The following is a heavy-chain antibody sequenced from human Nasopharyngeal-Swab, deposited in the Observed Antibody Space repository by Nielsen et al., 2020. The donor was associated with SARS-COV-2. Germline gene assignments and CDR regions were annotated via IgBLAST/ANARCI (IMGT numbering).Heavy chain of an antibody. D-gene: IGHD1-26*01. J-gene: IGHJ6*02. Sequence: SGPTLVKPTETLTLTCTVSGFSLSNARMGVSWIRQPPGKALEWLAHIFSNDEKSYSTSLKSRLTIYKDTSKSQVVLTMTNMDPVDTATYYCARIRRSGSYYVMDVWGQGTTVTVSS. V-gene: IGHV2-26*01. CDR3: ARIRRSGSYYVMDV. CDR1: GFSLSNARMG. CDR2: IFSNDEK.